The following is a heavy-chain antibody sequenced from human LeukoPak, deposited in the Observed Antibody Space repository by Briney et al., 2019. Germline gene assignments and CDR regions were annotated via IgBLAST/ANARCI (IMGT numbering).Heavy chain of an antibody. D-gene: IGHD3-3*01. Sequence: SETLSLTCTVSGGSVSSGSYYWSWIRQPPGKGLEWIGYIYYSGSTNYNPSLKRRVTISVDTSKNQFSLKLSSVTAADTAVYYCARAESITIFGVVIGGMDVWGQGTTVTVSS. CDR2: IYYSGST. CDR3: ARAESITIFGVVIGGMDV. CDR1: GGSVSSGSYY. J-gene: IGHJ6*02. V-gene: IGHV4-61*01.